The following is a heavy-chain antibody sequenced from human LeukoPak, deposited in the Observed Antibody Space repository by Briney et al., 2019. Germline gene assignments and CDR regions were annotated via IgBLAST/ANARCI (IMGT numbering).Heavy chain of an antibody. CDR3: ARHAFGSQYNPNDL. CDR1: EFTVSSNF. CDR2: IYSGGNT. Sequence: GGSLRLFCAASEFTVSSNFISWIRQAPGKGLERVSVIYSGGNTFYADSVKGRFTISRDNSKNTVYLQMNSLRAEDTAKYYCARHAFGSQYNPNDLWGQGTLVTVSS. J-gene: IGHJ4*02. V-gene: IGHV3-66*04. D-gene: IGHD1-14*01.